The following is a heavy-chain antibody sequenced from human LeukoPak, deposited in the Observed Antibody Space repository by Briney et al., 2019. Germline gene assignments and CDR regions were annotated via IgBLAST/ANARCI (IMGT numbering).Heavy chain of an antibody. CDR1: DGSISSYY. CDR3: ARWGHFDTSGYFVVDY. J-gene: IGHJ4*02. V-gene: IGHV4-59*01. Sequence: SETLSLTCTISDGSISSYYWNWIRQSPGKGLEWIGRIHYSGSTHYNPSLQSRVSISIDTSKNHFSLKLRSVTAVDTAVYYCARWGHFDTSGYFVVDYWGQGTLVTVSS. CDR2: IHYSGST. D-gene: IGHD3-22*01.